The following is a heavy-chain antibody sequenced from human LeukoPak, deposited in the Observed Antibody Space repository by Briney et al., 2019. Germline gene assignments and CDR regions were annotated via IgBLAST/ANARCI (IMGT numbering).Heavy chain of an antibody. J-gene: IGHJ4*02. CDR2: INHTGSN. CDR1: RGSFLGYY. D-gene: IGHD5-24*01. V-gene: IGHV4-34*01. Sequence: TLPLPYALYRGSFLGYYRLWLRQPPPKELAGMGEINHTGSNNYNPSLKSRVTISVDTSKNQSSLKLSPVTAADTAVYYCARSLRDGYNSTAASYYFDYWGQGTLVTVSS. CDR3: ARSLRDGYNSTAASYYFDY.